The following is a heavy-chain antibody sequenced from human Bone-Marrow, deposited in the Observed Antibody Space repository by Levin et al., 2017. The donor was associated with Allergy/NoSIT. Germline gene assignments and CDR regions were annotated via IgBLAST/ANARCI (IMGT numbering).Heavy chain of an antibody. V-gene: IGHV3-30*03. CDR1: GFSFSSDG. CDR2: VLYDGSEK. J-gene: IGHJ2*01. Sequence: AGGSLRLSCAASGFSFSSDGMHWVRQAPGKGPEWVAQVLYDGSEKYYADSVKGRFTISRDNSKNTLHLQMNSLRPEDTAVYYCARDLISAEGFFDLWGRGTLVTVSS. CDR3: ARDLISAEGFFDL. D-gene: IGHD6-13*01.